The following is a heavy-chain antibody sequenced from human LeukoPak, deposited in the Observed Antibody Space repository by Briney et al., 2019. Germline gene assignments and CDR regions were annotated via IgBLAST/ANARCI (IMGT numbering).Heavy chain of an antibody. CDR3: ARDRAYYDILTGTNGAS. J-gene: IGHJ4*02. Sequence: GGSLRLSCAASGFTFSAYSMNWVRQAPGKGLEWVSYITNTSSIIYYADSVKGRFTVSRDNAKNSLYLQMNSLRAEDTAVYYCARDRAYYDILTGTNGASWGQGTLVTVSS. V-gene: IGHV3-48*04. CDR2: ITNTSSII. CDR1: GFTFSAYS. D-gene: IGHD3-9*01.